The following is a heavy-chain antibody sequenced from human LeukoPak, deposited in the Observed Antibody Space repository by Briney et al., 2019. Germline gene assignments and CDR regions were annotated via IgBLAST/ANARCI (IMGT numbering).Heavy chain of an antibody. Sequence: ASVKVSCKASGGTFSSYAISWVRQAPGQGLEWMGGIIPIFGTANYAQKFQGRVTITADESTSTAYMELSSLRVEDTAIYYCANSYYNFWSGFANWGQGTLVSVSS. D-gene: IGHD3-3*01. CDR1: GGTFSSYA. V-gene: IGHV1-69*01. CDR2: IIPIFGTA. CDR3: ANSYYNFWSGFAN. J-gene: IGHJ4*02.